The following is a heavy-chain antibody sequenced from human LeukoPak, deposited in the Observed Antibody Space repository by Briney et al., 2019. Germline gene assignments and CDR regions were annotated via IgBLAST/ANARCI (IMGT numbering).Heavy chain of an antibody. CDR3: ARGMVDDYGGNFVA. CDR2: IYYSGST. Sequence: PSETLSLTCTVSGGSISSYYWSWIRQPPGKGLEWIGNIYYSGSTNYNPSLKSRVTISVDTSKNQFSLKLSSVTAADTAVYYCARGMVDDYGGNFVAWGQGTLVTVSS. D-gene: IGHD4-23*01. CDR1: GGSISSYY. V-gene: IGHV4-59*12. J-gene: IGHJ4*02.